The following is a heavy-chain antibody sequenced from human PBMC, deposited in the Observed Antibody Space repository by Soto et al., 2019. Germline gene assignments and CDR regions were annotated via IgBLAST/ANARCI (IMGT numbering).Heavy chain of an antibody. CDR1: GYTFTNYG. Sequence: QVQLVQCGGEVKKPGASVNVSCKASGYTFTNYGINWVRQAPGQALEWMGWISTYNGHTNSPQKLQGRVTMTRDISTSTAYMELRSLSSDDTAVYYCARVGAARRGDTFAMDVWGQGTTVTVSS. V-gene: IGHV1-18*01. J-gene: IGHJ6*02. D-gene: IGHD6-6*01. CDR3: ARVGAARRGDTFAMDV. CDR2: ISTYNGHT.